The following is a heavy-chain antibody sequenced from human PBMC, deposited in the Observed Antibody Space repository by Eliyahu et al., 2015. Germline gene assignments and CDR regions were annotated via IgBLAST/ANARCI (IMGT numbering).Heavy chain of an antibody. CDR1: GFTXSXYY. CDR3: ARGGGPDIVVVPAAFEVERYYYYYYMDV. J-gene: IGHJ6*03. CDR2: ISSSSSYT. D-gene: IGHD2-2*01. V-gene: IGHV3-11*06. Sequence: QVQLVESGGGLVKPGGSLRLSCAASGFTXSXYYMXWXPXAPGXGLEWVSYISSSSSYTNYADSVKGRFTISRDNAKNSLYLQMNSLRAEDTAVYYCARGGGPDIVVVPAAFEVERYYYYYYMDVWGKGTTVTVSS.